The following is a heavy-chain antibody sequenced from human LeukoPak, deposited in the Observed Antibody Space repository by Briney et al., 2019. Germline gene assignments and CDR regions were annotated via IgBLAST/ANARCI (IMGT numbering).Heavy chain of an antibody. CDR1: GYTFTGYY. Sequence: ASVKVSCRASGYTFTGYYMHWVRQAPGQGLEWMGWINPNSGGTNYAQKFQGRVTMTRDTSISTAYMELSRLRSDDTAAYYCARGSIVATTNYYYYYMDVWGKGTTVTVSS. D-gene: IGHD5-12*01. CDR2: INPNSGGT. CDR3: ARGSIVATTNYYYYYMDV. J-gene: IGHJ6*03. V-gene: IGHV1-2*02.